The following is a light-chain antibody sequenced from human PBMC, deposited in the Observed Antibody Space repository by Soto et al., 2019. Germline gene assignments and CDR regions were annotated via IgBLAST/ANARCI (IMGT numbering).Light chain of an antibody. V-gene: IGLV2-14*01. CDR3: SSYTSSSIDYV. CDR2: EVS. Sequence: QSVLTQPASVSGSPGQSITISCTGTSSDVGGYNYVSWYQQHLGKAPKLMIYEVSNRPSGVSNRFSGSKSGNTASLTISGLQAEDEADYYCSSYTSSSIDYVFGTGTKLTVL. J-gene: IGLJ1*01. CDR1: SSDVGGYNY.